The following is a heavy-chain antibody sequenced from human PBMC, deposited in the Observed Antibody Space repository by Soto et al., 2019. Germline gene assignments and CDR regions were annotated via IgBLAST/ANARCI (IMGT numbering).Heavy chain of an antibody. CDR2: INPSGGST. J-gene: IGHJ4*02. D-gene: IGHD2-15*01. V-gene: IGHV1-46*01. Sequence: GASVKVSCKASGYTFTSYYMHWVRQAPGQGLEWMGIINPSGGSTSYAQKFQGRVTMTRDTSTSTVYMELSSLRSEDTAVYYCAKAHERYCSGGSCYWFDYWGQGTLVTVSS. CDR3: AKAHERYCSGGSCYWFDY. CDR1: GYTFTSYY.